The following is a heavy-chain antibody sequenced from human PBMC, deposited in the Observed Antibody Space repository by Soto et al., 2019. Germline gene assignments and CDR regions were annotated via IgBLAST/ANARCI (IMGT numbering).Heavy chain of an antibody. CDR1: GGSISSISYY. Sequence: SETLSLTCTVSGGSISSISYYWGWIRQPPGKGLELIGRIYYSGSTYYNPSLKSRVTISVDTSKNQFSLKLSSVTAADTAVYYCARNGRTGIVVVPAAISGYYYYGMYXWGQGTTVTVS. J-gene: IGHJ6*02. V-gene: IGHV4-39*01. CDR3: ARNGRTGIVVVPAAISGYYYYGMYX. CDR2: IYYSGST. D-gene: IGHD2-2*01.